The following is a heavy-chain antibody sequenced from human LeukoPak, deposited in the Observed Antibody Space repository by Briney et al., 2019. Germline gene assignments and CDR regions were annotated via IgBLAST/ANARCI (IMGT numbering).Heavy chain of an antibody. Sequence: SETLSLTCTVSGGSISSYYGSWIRQPPGKGLEWIGYIYYSGSTNYNPSLKSRVTISVDTSKNQFSLKLSSVTAADTAVYYCARSAQHKAFDIWGQGTMVTVSS. CDR3: ARSAQHKAFDI. D-gene: IGHD2-21*01. CDR2: IYYSGST. J-gene: IGHJ3*02. V-gene: IGHV4-59*01. CDR1: GGSISSYY.